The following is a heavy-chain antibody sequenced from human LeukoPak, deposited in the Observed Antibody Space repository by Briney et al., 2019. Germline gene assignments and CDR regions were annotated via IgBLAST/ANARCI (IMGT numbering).Heavy chain of an antibody. Sequence: ASVKVSCKASGYTFPSYGISWVGPGPGQGLEWVGCISAYNGNTNYAQEVQGRATMTTDTSTSTAYMELRSLRSDDTAVYYCARADENYYGWRSYLTAYFQHWGQGTLVTVSS. CDR3: ARADENYYGWRSYLTAYFQH. J-gene: IGHJ1*01. V-gene: IGHV1-18*01. CDR2: ISAYNGNT. D-gene: IGHD3-10*01. CDR1: GYTFPSYG.